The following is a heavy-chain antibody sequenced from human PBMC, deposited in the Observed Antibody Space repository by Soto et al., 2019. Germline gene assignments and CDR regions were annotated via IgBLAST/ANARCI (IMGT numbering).Heavy chain of an antibody. V-gene: IGHV1-69*06. D-gene: IGHD1-26*01. J-gene: IGHJ4*02. Sequence: QVQLVQSGAEVKKPGSSVKVSCKTSGGTFSTYSIVWVRQAPGDGLEWMGGIIPIFGTANYAQKFQDRVTSTADKSTNTAFMELSSLKSEDTAMYYCASSSGNNYGVGTNYYFDYWGQGTLVTFSS. CDR2: IIPIFGTA. CDR3: ASSSGNNYGVGTNYYFDY. CDR1: GGTFSTYS.